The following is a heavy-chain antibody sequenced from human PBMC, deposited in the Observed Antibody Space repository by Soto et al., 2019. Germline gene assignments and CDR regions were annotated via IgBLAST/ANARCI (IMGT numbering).Heavy chain of an antibody. CDR2: ISWNSDSI. CDR1: GFIFDDFA. Sequence: ESVGGLVQPGRSLRLSCAGSGFIFDDFAIHWVRQAPGKGLEWVSGISWNSDSIGYADSVKGRFTISRDNTMNALYLQMNSLRVEDTALYYCTKVGGLYDFWSGPLHFDLWGQGTLVTVSS. CDR3: TKVGGLYDFWSGPLHFDL. D-gene: IGHD3-3*01. J-gene: IGHJ4*02. V-gene: IGHV3-9*01.